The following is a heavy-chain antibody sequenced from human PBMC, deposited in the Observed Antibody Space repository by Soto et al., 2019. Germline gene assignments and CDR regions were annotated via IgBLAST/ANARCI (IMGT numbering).Heavy chain of an antibody. CDR1: GGSINSYY. CDR3: ARGGLAARKGRWFDP. Sequence: QVQLQESGPGPVKPSETLSLTCTVSGGSINSYYWGWIRQPPGKGLEWIGYIHYSGSTNYNPSLKSRVTISVDTPKNQFSLKVNSMTAADTAVYYCARGGLAARKGRWFDPWGQGTLVTVSS. V-gene: IGHV4-59*01. CDR2: IHYSGST. D-gene: IGHD6-6*01. J-gene: IGHJ5*02.